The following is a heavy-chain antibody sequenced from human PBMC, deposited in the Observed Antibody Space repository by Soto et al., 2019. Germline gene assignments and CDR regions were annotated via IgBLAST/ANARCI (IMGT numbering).Heavy chain of an antibody. CDR1: GFTVSSNY. V-gene: IGHV3-53*04. Sequence: PGGSLRLSCAASGFTVSSNYMSWVRQAPGKGLEWVSVIYSGGSTYYADSVKGRFTISRHNSKNTLYLQMNSLRAEDTAVYYCARVRYYGSGSYGRYYYHMDVWGKGTTVTVSS. CDR3: ARVRYYGSGSYGRYYYHMDV. J-gene: IGHJ6*03. D-gene: IGHD3-10*01. CDR2: IYSGGST.